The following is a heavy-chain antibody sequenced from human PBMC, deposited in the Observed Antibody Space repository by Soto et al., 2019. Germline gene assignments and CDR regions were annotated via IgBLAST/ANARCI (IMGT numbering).Heavy chain of an antibody. V-gene: IGHV3-23*04. J-gene: IGHJ4*02. CDR1: GFTFDDYA. Sequence: EVQLVESGGGLAQPGRSLRLSCAASGFTFDDYAMHWVRQAPGKGLEWVSAISGSGGSTYYADSVKGRFTISRDNSKNTLYLQMNSLRAEDTAVYYCAKDRVEVRGVIGFDYWGQGTLVTVSS. CDR2: ISGSGGST. D-gene: IGHD3-10*01. CDR3: AKDRVEVRGVIGFDY.